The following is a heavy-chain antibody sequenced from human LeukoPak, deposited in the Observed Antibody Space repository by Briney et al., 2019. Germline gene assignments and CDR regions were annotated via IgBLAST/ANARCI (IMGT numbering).Heavy chain of an antibody. Sequence: SVKVYCKASGGTFSSYAISWVRQAPGQGLEWMGRIIPIFGTANYAQKFQGRVTITTDKSTSTAYMELSSLRSEDTAVYYCAREPAVWFGELLRAGVFDYWGQGTLVTVSS. V-gene: IGHV1-69*05. J-gene: IGHJ4*02. CDR1: GGTFSSYA. D-gene: IGHD3-10*01. CDR3: AREPAVWFGELLRAGVFDY. CDR2: IIPIFGTA.